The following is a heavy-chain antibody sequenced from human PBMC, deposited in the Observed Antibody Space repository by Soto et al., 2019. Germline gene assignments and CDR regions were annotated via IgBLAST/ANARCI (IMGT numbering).Heavy chain of an antibody. J-gene: IGHJ4*02. CDR2: IIPIFGTA. Sequence: QVQLVQSGAEVKKPGSSVKVSCKASGGTFSSYAISWVRQAPGQGLEWMGGIIPIFGTANYAQKFQGRVTLPADESTSTAYMELSSLSSEDTAVYYCARETRKGGVDGRGGHDYWGQGTLVTVSS. D-gene: IGHD3-16*01. V-gene: IGHV1-69*01. CDR3: ARETRKGGVDGRGGHDY. CDR1: GGTFSSYA.